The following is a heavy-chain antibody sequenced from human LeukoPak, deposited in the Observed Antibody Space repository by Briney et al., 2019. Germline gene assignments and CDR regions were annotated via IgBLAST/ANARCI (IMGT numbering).Heavy chain of an antibody. V-gene: IGHV3-30*02. Sequence: GGSLRLSCAASGFTFSSYGMHWVRQAPGKGLEWVAFIRYDGSNKYYADSVKGRFTISRDNSKNTLYLQMNSLRAEDTAVYYCARDRKVGATPDYNFDYWGQGTLVTVSS. J-gene: IGHJ4*02. CDR1: GFTFSSYG. CDR3: ARDRKVGATPDYNFDY. CDR2: IRYDGSNK. D-gene: IGHD1-26*01.